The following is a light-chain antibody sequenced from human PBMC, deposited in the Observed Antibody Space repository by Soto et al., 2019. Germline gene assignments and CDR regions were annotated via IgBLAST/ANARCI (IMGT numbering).Light chain of an antibody. V-gene: IGLV2-11*01. CDR3: SSYTTSSNTLV. J-gene: IGLJ2*01. CDR1: SSDVGGYNY. CDR2: DVS. Sequence: QSALTQPRSVSGSPGQSVTISCTGTSSDVGGYNYVSWYQQHPGKAPKLMIYDVSKRPSGVPDRFSGSKSGNTASLTISGLQAEDEADYYCSSYTTSSNTLVFGGGTKLTVL.